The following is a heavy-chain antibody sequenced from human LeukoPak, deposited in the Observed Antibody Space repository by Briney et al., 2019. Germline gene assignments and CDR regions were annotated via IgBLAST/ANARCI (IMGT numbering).Heavy chain of an antibody. CDR2: ISWNSGSI. Sequence: GRSLRLSCAASGFTFDDYAMHWVRQAPGKGLEWVSGISWNSGSIGYADSVKGRFTISRDNAKNSLYLQMNSLRAEDTALYYCAKDIHFDXYDSSGXXXWFDPWGQGTLVTVS. V-gene: IGHV3-9*01. D-gene: IGHD3-22*01. CDR3: AKDIHFDXYDSSGXXXWFDP. CDR1: GFTFDDYA. J-gene: IGHJ5*02.